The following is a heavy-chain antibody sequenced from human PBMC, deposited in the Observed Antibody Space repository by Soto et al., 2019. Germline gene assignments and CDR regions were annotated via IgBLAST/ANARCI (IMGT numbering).Heavy chain of an antibody. J-gene: IGHJ6*02. CDR1: GGTFSSYT. Sequence: QVQLVQSGAEVKKPGSSVKVSCKASGGTFSSYTISWVRQAPGQGLEWMGRIIPILGIANYAQKFQGRVTITXXKXTXXAYMELSSLRSEDTAVYYCARGEELQYYYYYGMDGWGPGTTVTVSS. V-gene: IGHV1-69*02. CDR3: ARGEELQYYYYYGMDG. CDR2: IIPILGIA. D-gene: IGHD1-26*01.